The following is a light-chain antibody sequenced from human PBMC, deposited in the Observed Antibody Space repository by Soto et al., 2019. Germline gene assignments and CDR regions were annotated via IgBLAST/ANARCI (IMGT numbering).Light chain of an antibody. CDR1: QSVSSSY. CDR2: GAS. J-gene: IGKJ1*01. CDR3: QQYGTSPT. V-gene: IGKV3-20*01. Sequence: EIVLAQSPGTLSLSPGDKATLSCRPSQSVSSSYLAWYQQKPGQTPRLLIYGASSRATGVPDRFSGSGSGTDFTLTISRLEAEDFAVYYCQQYGTSPTFGQGTKVEIK.